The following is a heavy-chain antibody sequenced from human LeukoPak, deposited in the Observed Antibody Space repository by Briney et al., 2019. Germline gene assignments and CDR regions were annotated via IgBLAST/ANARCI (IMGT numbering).Heavy chain of an antibody. CDR2: IYYSGST. V-gene: IGHV4-30-4*01. CDR1: GGSISSGDYY. J-gene: IGHJ5*02. CDR3: ARDSTDNWFDP. Sequence: SETLSLTCTVSGGSISSGDYYWSWIRQPPGTGLEWIGYIYYSGSTYYNPSLKSRVTISVDTSKNQFSLKLSSVTAADTAVYYCARDSTDNWFDPWGQGTWSPSPQ.